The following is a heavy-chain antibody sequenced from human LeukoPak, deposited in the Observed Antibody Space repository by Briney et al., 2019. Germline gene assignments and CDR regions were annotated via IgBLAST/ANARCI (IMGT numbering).Heavy chain of an antibody. CDR1: GFTFSSYS. V-gene: IGHV3-21*01. Sequence: PEGSLRLSCAASGFTFSSYSMNWVRQAPGKGLEWVSSISSSSSYIYYADSVKGRFTISRDNAKNSLYLQMNSLRAEDTAVYYCARRINHCSSTSCSLFDYWGQGTLVTVSS. CDR3: ARRINHCSSTSCSLFDY. CDR2: ISSSSSYI. J-gene: IGHJ4*02. D-gene: IGHD2-2*01.